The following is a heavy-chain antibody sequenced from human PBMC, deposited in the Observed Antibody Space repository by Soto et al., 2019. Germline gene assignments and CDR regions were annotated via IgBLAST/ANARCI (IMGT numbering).Heavy chain of an antibody. CDR3: ARDSDYVWGSYLSSRRPVNAFDI. CDR2: TYYRSKWYN. V-gene: IGHV6-1*01. Sequence: SQTLSLTCAISGDSVSSNSAAWNWIRQSPSRGLEWLGRTYYRSKWYNDYAVSVKSRITINPDTSKNQFSLQLNSVTPEDTAVYYCARDSDYVWGSYLSSRRPVNAFDIWGQGTMVTVSS. J-gene: IGHJ3*02. D-gene: IGHD3-16*02. CDR1: GDSVSSNSAA.